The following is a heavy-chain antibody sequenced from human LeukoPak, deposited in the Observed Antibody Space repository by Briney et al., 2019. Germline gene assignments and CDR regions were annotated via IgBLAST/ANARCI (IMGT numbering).Heavy chain of an antibody. CDR3: AKGYSSGWYYFDY. CDR2: ISWNSGSI. Sequence: GGSLRLSCAASGFTFDDYAMHRVRQAPGKGLEWVSGISWNSGSIGYADSVKGRFTISRDNAKNSLYLQMNSLRAEDMALYYCAKGYSSGWYYFDYWGQGTLVTVSS. J-gene: IGHJ4*02. D-gene: IGHD6-19*01. V-gene: IGHV3-9*03. CDR1: GFTFDDYA.